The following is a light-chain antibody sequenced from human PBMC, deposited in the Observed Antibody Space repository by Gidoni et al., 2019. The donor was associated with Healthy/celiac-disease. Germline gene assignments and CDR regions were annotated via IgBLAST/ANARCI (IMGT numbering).Light chain of an antibody. V-gene: IGKV1-39*01. CDR2: AAS. J-gene: IGKJ1*01. Sequence: DRQMTQSPSSLSASVGDRVTITCRASQSISSYLNWYQQKPGKAPKLLIYAASSLQSGVPSRFSGSGSGTDFTLTISSLQPEDFATYYCQQSYSTPRTFXQXTKVEIK. CDR3: QQSYSTPRT. CDR1: QSISSY.